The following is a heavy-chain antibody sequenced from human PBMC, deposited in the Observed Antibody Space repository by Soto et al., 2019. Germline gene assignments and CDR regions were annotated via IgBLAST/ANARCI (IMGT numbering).Heavy chain of an antibody. V-gene: IGHV3-43*01. CDR3: AKDEGLLWFGGYGMDV. J-gene: IGHJ6*02. CDR1: GFTFDDYT. CDR2: ISWDGGST. Sequence: DVQLVESGGVVVQPGGSLRLSCAASGFTFDDYTMHWVRQAPGKGLEWVSLISWDGGSTYYADSVKGRFTISRDNSKNSLYLKMNSLRTEDTALYYCAKDEGLLWFGGYGMDVWGQGTTVTVSS. D-gene: IGHD3-10*01.